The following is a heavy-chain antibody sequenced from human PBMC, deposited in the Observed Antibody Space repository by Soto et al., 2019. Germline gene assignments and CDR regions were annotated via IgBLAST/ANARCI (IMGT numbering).Heavy chain of an antibody. CDR3: TRDLNHDCGP. Sequence: EVHLVESGGALVQPGGSLRLSCAASGFTFSDYWMTWVRQTPGKGLEGVANMNPDGSEQYYLDSVKGRFTISRDNAKNSLYLQMNNPGGEDTAVYYCTRDLNHDCGPWGQGTQVIVSS. CDR2: MNPDGSEQ. D-gene: IGHD2-21*01. J-gene: IGHJ5*02. CDR1: GFTFSDYW. V-gene: IGHV3-7*04.